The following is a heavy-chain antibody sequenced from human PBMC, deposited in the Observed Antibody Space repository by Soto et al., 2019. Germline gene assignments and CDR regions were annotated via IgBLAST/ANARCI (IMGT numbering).Heavy chain of an antibody. J-gene: IGHJ6*02. CDR3: AKRLAYDILTGHYYYYGMDV. CDR1: GLTFSSYA. CDR2: ISGSGGST. D-gene: IGHD3-9*01. Sequence: GGSLRLSCAASGLTFSSYAMSWVRQAPGKGLEWVSAISGSGGSTYYADSVKGRFTISRDNSKNTLYLQMNSLRAEDTAVYYCAKRLAYDILTGHYYYYGMDVWGQGTTVTVSS. V-gene: IGHV3-23*01.